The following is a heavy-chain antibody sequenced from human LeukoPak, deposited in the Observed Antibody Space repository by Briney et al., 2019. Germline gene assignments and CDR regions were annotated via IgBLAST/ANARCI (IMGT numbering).Heavy chain of an antibody. CDR2: IYYSGST. J-gene: IGHJ4*02. CDR1: GGSISSSSYY. V-gene: IGHV4-39*01. CDR3: ARRYSSGATFDY. D-gene: IGHD6-19*01. Sequence: SETLSLTCTVSGGSISSSSYYWGWIRQAPGKGLEWIGSIYYSGSTYYNPSLKSRVTISVDTSKNQFFLKLTSVTAADTAVYYCARRYSSGATFDYWGQGTLVIVSS.